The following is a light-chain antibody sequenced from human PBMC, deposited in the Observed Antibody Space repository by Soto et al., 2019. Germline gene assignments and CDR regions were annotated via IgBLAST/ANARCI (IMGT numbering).Light chain of an antibody. Sequence: DIQMTQSPSTLSASVGDRVTITCRASQIISTWLAWYQQKPGKAPKLLIYKASSLESGVPSRFSGSGSGTEFTLTISSLQPDDLGTYYCQQYNSWPLSFGGGTKVEIK. J-gene: IGKJ4*01. CDR2: KAS. CDR1: QIISTW. V-gene: IGKV1-5*03. CDR3: QQYNSWPLS.